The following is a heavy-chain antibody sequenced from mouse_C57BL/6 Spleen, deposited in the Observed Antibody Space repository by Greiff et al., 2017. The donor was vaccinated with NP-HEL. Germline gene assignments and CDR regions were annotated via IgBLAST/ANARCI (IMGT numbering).Heavy chain of an antibody. CDR2: ISDGGSYT. D-gene: IGHD2-3*01. CDR3: ARDKEGYYDY. V-gene: IGHV5-4*01. CDR1: GFTFSSYA. Sequence: EVKVVESGGGLVKPGGSLKLSCAASGFTFSSYAMSWVRQTPEKRLEWVATISDGGSYTYYPDNVKGRFTISRDNAKNNLYLQMSHLKSEDTAMYYCARDKEGYYDYWGQGTTLTVSS. J-gene: IGHJ2*01.